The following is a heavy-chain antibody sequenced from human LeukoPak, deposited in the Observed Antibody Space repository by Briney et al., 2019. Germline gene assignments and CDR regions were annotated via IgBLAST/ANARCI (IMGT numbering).Heavy chain of an antibody. J-gene: IGHJ3*02. CDR1: GYTFTSYG. V-gene: IGHV1-18*01. CDR2: ISAYNGNT. Sequence: ASVKVSCKASGYTFTSYGISWVRQAPGQGLEWMGWISAYNGNTTYAQKLQGRVTMTTDTSTSTAYMELRSLRSDDTAVYYCARAGRYSGSYIAFDIWGQGTMVTVSS. CDR3: ARAGRYSGSYIAFDI. D-gene: IGHD1-26*01.